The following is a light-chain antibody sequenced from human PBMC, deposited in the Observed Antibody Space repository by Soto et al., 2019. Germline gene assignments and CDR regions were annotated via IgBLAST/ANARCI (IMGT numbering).Light chain of an antibody. J-gene: IGKJ4*01. CDR2: VAS. V-gene: IGKV1-39*01. Sequence: DMHMTQSPSSLSSSVGDRVTITCRASQSISSYLSWYQQKPGKAPKLLINVASTLQSGVPSGFSGSGSGTDFTLAISSLQPEDFATYYCQQSSSTPQTFGGGTKVDIK. CDR3: QQSSSTPQT. CDR1: QSISSY.